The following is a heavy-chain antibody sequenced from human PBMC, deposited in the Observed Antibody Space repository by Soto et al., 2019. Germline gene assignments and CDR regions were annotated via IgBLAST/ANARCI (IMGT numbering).Heavy chain of an antibody. D-gene: IGHD2-15*01. Sequence: ASVKVSCKASGGTFSTYTFSWVRQAPGQGLEWMGRIVPIFGTPYYAQKFQDRVTITADKSTSTVYMELSSLGSDDTAVYFCARGLECRGYCLDKPTWFGPWGQGTLVTVSS. CDR1: GGTFSTYT. CDR3: ARGLECRGYCLDKPTWFGP. J-gene: IGHJ5*02. CDR2: IVPIFGTP. V-gene: IGHV1-69*06.